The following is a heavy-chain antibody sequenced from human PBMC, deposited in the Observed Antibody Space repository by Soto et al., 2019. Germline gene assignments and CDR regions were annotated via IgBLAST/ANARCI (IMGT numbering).Heavy chain of an antibody. Sequence: PSETLSLTCAVYGGSFSGYYWSWIRQPPGKGLEWIGEINHSGSTNYNPSLKSRVTISVDTSKNQFSLKLSSVTAADTAVYFCSSGLSVVVPAAGVWFDPWGQGTLVTVSS. CDR3: SSGLSVVVPAAGVWFDP. CDR2: INHSGST. V-gene: IGHV4-34*01. CDR1: GGSFSGYY. J-gene: IGHJ5*02. D-gene: IGHD2-2*01.